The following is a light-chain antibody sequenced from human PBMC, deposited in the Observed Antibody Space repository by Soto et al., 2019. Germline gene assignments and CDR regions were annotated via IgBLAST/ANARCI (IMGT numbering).Light chain of an antibody. J-gene: IGKJ3*01. CDR3: QQDDNL. CDR1: QDISNY. Sequence: DIQMTQSPSSLSASVGDRVTITCQASQDISNYLNWYQQKPGKAPKLLIYDASNLETGVPSRFSGSGSGTDFTFTISSLQPEDIAPSYCQQDDNLFGPGTKVDIK. V-gene: IGKV1-33*01. CDR2: DAS.